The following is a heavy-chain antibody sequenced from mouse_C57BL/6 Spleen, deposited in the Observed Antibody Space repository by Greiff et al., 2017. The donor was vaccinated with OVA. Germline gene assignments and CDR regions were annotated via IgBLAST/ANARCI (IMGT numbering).Heavy chain of an antibody. CDR1: GFTFSSYG. CDR3: ARPPVDV. V-gene: IGHV5-6*02. Sequence: DVKLVESGGDLVKPGGSLKLSCAASGFTFSSYGMSWVRQTPDKRLEWVATISSGGSYTYYPDSVKGRFTISRDNAKNTLYLQMSSLKSEDTAMYYCARPPVDVWGTGTTVTVSS. CDR2: ISSGGSYT. J-gene: IGHJ1*03.